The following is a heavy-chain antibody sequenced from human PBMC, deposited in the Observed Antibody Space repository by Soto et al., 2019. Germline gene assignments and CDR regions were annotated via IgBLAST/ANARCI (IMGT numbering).Heavy chain of an antibody. J-gene: IGHJ6*03. CDR2: LNESGST. Sequence: SETLSLTCAVYAGSFSGYYWTWIRQPPGKGLEWIGELNESGSTNYNPSLRSRVTISVDTSKNQFSLNLTSVTAADTAVYYCARGPHDFWSGYSLRYYYSMDVWGNGTAVTVSS. V-gene: IGHV4-34*01. D-gene: IGHD3-3*01. CDR1: AGSFSGYY. CDR3: ARGPHDFWSGYSLRYYYSMDV.